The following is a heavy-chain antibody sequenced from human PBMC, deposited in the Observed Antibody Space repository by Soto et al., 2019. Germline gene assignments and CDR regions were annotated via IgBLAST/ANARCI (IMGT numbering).Heavy chain of an antibody. V-gene: IGHV3-23*01. D-gene: IGHD4-17*01. CDR3: VKGLRGHYDS. Sequence: GGSLRLSCAASGFTFSTYAMAWVRQTPGKGLEWVSSITDSGIDTYYAESVKGRFTISRDNSKNTLFLQMNSLRLEDKALYYCVKGLRGHYDSWGQGTLVT. CDR1: GFTFSTYA. CDR2: ITDSGIDT. J-gene: IGHJ4*02.